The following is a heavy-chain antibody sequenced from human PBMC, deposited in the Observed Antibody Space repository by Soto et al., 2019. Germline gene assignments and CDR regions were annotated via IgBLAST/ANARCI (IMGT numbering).Heavy chain of an antibody. CDR1: GFTFSSYA. D-gene: IGHD2-21*02. CDR3: AKDRDRGIVVVTASTDY. V-gene: IGHV3-23*01. J-gene: IGHJ4*02. Sequence: EVQLLESGGGLVQPGGSLRLSCAASGFTFSSYAMSWVRQAPGKGLEWVSAISGSGGSTYYADSVKGRFTISRDNSKNTLYLQMNSRRAEDTAVYYCAKDRDRGIVVVTASTDYWGQGTLVTVSS. CDR2: ISGSGGST.